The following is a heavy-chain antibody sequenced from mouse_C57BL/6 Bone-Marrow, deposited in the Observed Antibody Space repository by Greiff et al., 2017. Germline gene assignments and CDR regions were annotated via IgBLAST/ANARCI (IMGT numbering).Heavy chain of an antibody. Sequence: VHVKQSGAELVRPGASVKLSCTASGFNIKDDYMHWVKQRPEQGLEWIGWIDPENGDTEYASKFQGKATITADTSSNPAYLQLSSLTSEDTAVYYCTTYLYGSSFDYWGQGTTLTVSS. CDR2: IDPENGDT. D-gene: IGHD1-1*01. CDR1: GFNIKDDY. CDR3: TTYLYGSSFDY. J-gene: IGHJ2*01. V-gene: IGHV14-4*01.